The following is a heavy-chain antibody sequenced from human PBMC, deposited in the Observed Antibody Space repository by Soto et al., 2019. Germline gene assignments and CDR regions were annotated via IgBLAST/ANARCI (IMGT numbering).Heavy chain of an antibody. CDR2: IVVVSGNT. J-gene: IGHJ6*02. D-gene: IGHD3-10*01. CDR1: GFTFTSSA. Sequence: SVKVSCKASGFTFTSSAVQCVRQARGQRLEWIGWIVVVSGNTNYAQKFQERVTITRDMSTSTAYMELSSLRSEDTAVYYCAASPHYYGSGSYHCYYYYGMDVRGQGTTVTV. CDR3: AASPHYYGSGSYHCYYYYGMDV. V-gene: IGHV1-58*01.